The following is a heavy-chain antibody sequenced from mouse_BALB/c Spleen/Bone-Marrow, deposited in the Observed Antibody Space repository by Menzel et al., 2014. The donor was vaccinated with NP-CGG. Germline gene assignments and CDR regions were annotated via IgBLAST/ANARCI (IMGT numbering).Heavy chain of an antibody. V-gene: IGHV14-3*02. Sequence: EVQVVESGAGLVKPGASVKLSCTASGFNIKDTYMHWVKQRPEQGLEWIGRIDPANGNTKYDPKFQGKATITADTSSNTAYLQLSSLTSEDTAVYYCARWEYYAMDYWGQGTSVTVSS. CDR1: GFNIKDTY. CDR2: IDPANGNT. D-gene: IGHD4-1*01. J-gene: IGHJ4*01. CDR3: ARWEYYAMDY.